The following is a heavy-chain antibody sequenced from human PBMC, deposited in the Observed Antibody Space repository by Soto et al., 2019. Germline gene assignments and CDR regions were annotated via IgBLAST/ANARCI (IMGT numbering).Heavy chain of an antibody. V-gene: IGHV1-69*05. CDR3: ARDRSTGPDAFDI. CDR2: IIPIFGTA. J-gene: IGHJ3*02. CDR1: GGTFSSYA. D-gene: IGHD2-15*01. Sequence: ASVKVSCKASGGTFSSYAISWVRQAPGQGLEWMGGIIPIFGTANYAQKFQGRVTITTDTSTSTAYMELRSLRTHDTAVYYCARDRSTGPDAFDIWGQGTMVTVS.